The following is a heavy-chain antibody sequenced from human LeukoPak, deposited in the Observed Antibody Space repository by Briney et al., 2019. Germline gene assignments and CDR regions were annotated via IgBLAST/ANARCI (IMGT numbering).Heavy chain of an antibody. Sequence: PGGSLRLSCAASGYTFSSFSINWVRQAPGKGLEWVSSISVRRNYIYYAHSVTGRFSICRDHASDSLYLQMNSLRAEHTAVYYCVRLRRNSDTSGYYYYYDFWGQGTLVPVSS. J-gene: IGHJ4*02. CDR3: VRLRRNSDTSGYYYYYDF. D-gene: IGHD3-22*01. CDR1: GYTFSSFS. V-gene: IGHV3-21*01. CDR2: ISVRRNYI.